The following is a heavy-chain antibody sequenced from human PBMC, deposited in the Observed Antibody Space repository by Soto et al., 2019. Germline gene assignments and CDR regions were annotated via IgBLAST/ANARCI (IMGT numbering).Heavy chain of an antibody. V-gene: IGHV1-8*01. CDR1: GYAFTSYD. CDR2: MNPNSGNT. D-gene: IGHD3-3*01. CDR3: ARRRGFWSGYYRLGAFDT. Sequence: GASVNGYCKGSGYAFTSYDINWVRQATGEELEWMGWMNPNSGNTGYAQKFQGRVTMTRNTSISTAYMELSSLRSEDTAVYYCARRRGFWSGYYRLGAFDTWREGTMVTV. J-gene: IGHJ3*02.